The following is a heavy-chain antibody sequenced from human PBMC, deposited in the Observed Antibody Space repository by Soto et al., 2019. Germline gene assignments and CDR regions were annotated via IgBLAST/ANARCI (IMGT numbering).Heavy chain of an antibody. D-gene: IGHD6-6*01. CDR1: VFTFSNYA. CDR3: AREASLADPNWFEP. V-gene: IGHV3-30-3*01. J-gene: IGHJ5*02. CDR2: ILYDGSVQ. Sequence: VGSLRLACACSVFTFSNYAVNCVRHSPGKGLEWMAVILYDGSVQHYADSVKGRFTASRDNSKNTVYLQMNSLTPEDTATYYCAREASLADPNWFEPWGQGTLVTVSS.